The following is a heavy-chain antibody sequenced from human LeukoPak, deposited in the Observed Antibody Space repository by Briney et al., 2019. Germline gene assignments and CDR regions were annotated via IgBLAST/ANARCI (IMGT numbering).Heavy chain of an antibody. CDR3: ARDEYSSSWSNFDL. V-gene: IGHV3-33*08. Sequence: GGSLRLSCAASGFTFSTYTMHWVRQAPGKGLEWVALIWYDGSNKYYADSVKGRFTISRDNSKNTLYLQMNSLRAEDTAVYYCARDEYSSSWSNFDLWGRGTLVTVSS. D-gene: IGHD6-13*01. CDR1: GFTFSTYT. J-gene: IGHJ2*01. CDR2: IWYDGSNK.